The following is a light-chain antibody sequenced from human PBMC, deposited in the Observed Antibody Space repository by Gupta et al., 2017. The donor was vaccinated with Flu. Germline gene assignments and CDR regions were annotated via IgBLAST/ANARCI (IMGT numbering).Light chain of an antibody. CDR3: QQYNNWPIFT. J-gene: IGKJ3*01. Sequence: EIVMTQSPATLSVPRGARAPLSCRAGQSVSSNLAWYQQKHGQAPRLLIYGASTRATGIPARFRGSGSGTEFTLTISSRQSEDVAAYYCQQYNNWPIFTFGPGTKVDIK. CDR1: QSVSSN. CDR2: GAS. V-gene: IGKV3-15*01.